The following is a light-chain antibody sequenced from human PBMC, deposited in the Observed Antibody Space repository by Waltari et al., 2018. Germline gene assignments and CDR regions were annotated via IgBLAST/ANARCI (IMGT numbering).Light chain of an antibody. CDR2: EVT. Sequence: QSALTQPASVSGSPGQSITISCTGSSSDIGRYNYVSWYQQHPGQAPKLIISEVTHRPPGVSYRFSGSKSGNTASLTISGLQAEDEADYYCSSYTNINTLMVFGGGTK. CDR3: SSYTNINTLMV. V-gene: IGLV2-14*01. CDR1: SSDIGRYNY. J-gene: IGLJ3*02.